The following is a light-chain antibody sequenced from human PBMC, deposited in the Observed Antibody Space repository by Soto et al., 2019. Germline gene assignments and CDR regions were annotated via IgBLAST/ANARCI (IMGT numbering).Light chain of an antibody. J-gene: IGKJ4*01. CDR2: DAS. Sequence: EIVLTQSPATLSLSPGERATLSCRASQSISTYLAWYQQKPGQAPRLLIYDASNRATGIPARFSGSGSGTDFLLTISSLESEYFAVYYCQQRSNWPLTFGGGTKVEIK. CDR3: QQRSNWPLT. V-gene: IGKV3-11*01. CDR1: QSISTY.